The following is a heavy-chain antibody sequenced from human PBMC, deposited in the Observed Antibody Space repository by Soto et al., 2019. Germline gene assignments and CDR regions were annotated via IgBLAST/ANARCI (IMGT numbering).Heavy chain of an antibody. J-gene: IGHJ4*02. CDR2: MNPNSGNT. Sequence: GASVKVSCKASGYTFTSYDIKWVQQATGQGLEWMGWMNPNSGNTGYAQKFQGRVTFTRDTSAGTVYMQLSSLTSEDTAVYYCARDDSGFSGSHYIDYFNYWGQGALVTSPQ. V-gene: IGHV1-8*03. CDR1: GYTFTSYD. D-gene: IGHD1-26*01. CDR3: ARDDSGFSGSHYIDYFNY.